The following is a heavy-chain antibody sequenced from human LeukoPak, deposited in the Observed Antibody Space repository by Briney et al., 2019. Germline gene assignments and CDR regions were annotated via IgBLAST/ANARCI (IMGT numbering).Heavy chain of an antibody. J-gene: IGHJ3*01. CDR2: INPDGSSA. CDR3: ASAMTVAGRRGFDV. CDR1: GFTFSSYW. V-gene: IGHV3-74*01. Sequence: GGSLRLSCVASGFTFSSYWMHWVRQGPGKGLVWVSRINPDGSSADYAGSVRGRLSVSRDNAKNTVYLQMNSLRVEDTAVYYCASAMTVAGRRGFDVWGQGTTVIVSS. D-gene: IGHD6-19*01.